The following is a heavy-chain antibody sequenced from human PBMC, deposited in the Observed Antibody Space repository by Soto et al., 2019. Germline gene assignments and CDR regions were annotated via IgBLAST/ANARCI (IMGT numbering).Heavy chain of an antibody. V-gene: IGHV1-46*01. J-gene: IGHJ5*02. CDR2: INPMGGST. CDR3: ARDLAAGDL. Sequence: QEQLVQSGAEVKEPGASVKVSCKASGYTFINYYIHWVRQAPGQGLEWMAIINPMGGSTNYAQEFQGRVTLPSDTSTSKVYMELSSLRFEDTALFYCARDLAAGDLWGQGTLVTVSS. D-gene: IGHD3-3*02. CDR1: GYTFINYY.